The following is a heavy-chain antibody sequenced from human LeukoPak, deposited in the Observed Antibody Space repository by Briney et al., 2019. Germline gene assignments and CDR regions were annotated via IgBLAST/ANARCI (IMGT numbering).Heavy chain of an antibody. CDR2: ISSSSSYI. J-gene: IGHJ4*02. Sequence: GGSLRLSCAASGFTFSSYSMNWVRQAPGKGLEWASSISSSSSYIYYADSVKGRFTISRDNAKNSLYLQMNSLRAEDTAVYYCAREGCSSTSCYEGYFDYWGQGTLVTVSS. V-gene: IGHV3-21*01. D-gene: IGHD2-2*01. CDR3: AREGCSSTSCYEGYFDY. CDR1: GFTFSSYS.